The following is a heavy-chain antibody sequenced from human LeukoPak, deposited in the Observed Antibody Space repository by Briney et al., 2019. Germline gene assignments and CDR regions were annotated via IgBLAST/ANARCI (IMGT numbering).Heavy chain of an antibody. CDR2: INHSGRT. CDR3: ARVRPMVRGVRPFDY. J-gene: IGHJ4*02. Sequence: NPSETLSLTCAVYGGSFSGYYWRWIRQPPGKGLEWIGEINHSGRTNYNPSLKRRVTISVDTSKNQFSLKLSSVTAADTAVYYCARVRPMVRGVRPFDYWGQGTLVTVSS. CDR1: GGSFSGYY. V-gene: IGHV4-34*01. D-gene: IGHD3-10*01.